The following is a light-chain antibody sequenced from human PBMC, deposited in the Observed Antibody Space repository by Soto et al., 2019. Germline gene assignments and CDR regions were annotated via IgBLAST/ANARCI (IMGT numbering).Light chain of an antibody. CDR3: QKYNISPWT. Sequence: DIQMTQSPSSLSASVGDRVTITCRASQGISNFLAWYQQKPGEVPKRLIYAASTLQSGVPSRFSSRGSRTDFNLTISSLQAEDDGNYYCQKYNISPWTLGQGTRVAS. CDR2: AAS. V-gene: IGKV1-27*01. J-gene: IGKJ1*01. CDR1: QGISNF.